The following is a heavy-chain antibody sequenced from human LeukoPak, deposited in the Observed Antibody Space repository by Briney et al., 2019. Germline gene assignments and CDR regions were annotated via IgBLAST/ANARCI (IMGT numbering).Heavy chain of an antibody. Sequence: PSETLSLTCSVSGGSISNYYWSWIRLPPGKGLEWIGYVHYSGSTSYNPSLKSRLTMSLDTSNDQFSLKLSSVTAADTAVYYCAGIYNTIAFDVWGQGTMATVSS. J-gene: IGHJ3*01. D-gene: IGHD1-14*01. CDR3: AGIYNTIAFDV. CDR1: GGSISNYY. CDR2: VHYSGST. V-gene: IGHV4-59*01.